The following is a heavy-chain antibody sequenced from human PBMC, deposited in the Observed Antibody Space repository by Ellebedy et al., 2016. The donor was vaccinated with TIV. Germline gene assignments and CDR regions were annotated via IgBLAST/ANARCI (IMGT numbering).Heavy chain of an antibody. CDR3: ARDLWQVVPL. CDR2: ISDIGNT. CDR1: GASISSFY. D-gene: IGHD6-6*01. J-gene: IGHJ4*02. V-gene: IGHV4-59*12. Sequence: SETLSLXXTVSGASISSFYWIWIRQPPGKGLEWIGYISDIGNTNYNPSLKSRVTISVDTSKNQFSLKLSSVTAADTAVYYCARDLWQVVPLWGQGTLVTVSS.